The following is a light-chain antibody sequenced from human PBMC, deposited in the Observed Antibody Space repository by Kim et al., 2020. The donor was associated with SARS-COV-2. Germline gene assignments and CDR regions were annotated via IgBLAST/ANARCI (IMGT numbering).Light chain of an antibody. CDR2: GAS. Sequence: ASVGDRVTFTCRASQDIRNDLGWYQQNPGRDPKRLIYGASSLQSGVPSRFSGSGSGTEFTLTISSLQPEDFATYFCLQHNTYPSTFGQGTRLEIK. CDR1: QDIRND. V-gene: IGKV1-17*01. CDR3: LQHNTYPST. J-gene: IGKJ5*01.